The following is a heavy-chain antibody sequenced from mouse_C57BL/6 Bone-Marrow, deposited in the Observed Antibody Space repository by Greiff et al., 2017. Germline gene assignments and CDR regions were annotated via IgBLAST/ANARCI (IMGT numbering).Heavy chain of an antibody. CDR1: GYTFTSYW. CDR3: ARSLYYGSSYPYYAMDY. Sequence: QVQLQQPGAELVKPGASVKMSCKASGYTFTSYWITWVKQRPGQGLEWIGDIYPGSGSTNYNEKFKSKATLTVDTSSSPAYMQLSSLTSEDSAVYYCARSLYYGSSYPYYAMDYWGQGTSVTVSS. CDR2: IYPGSGST. V-gene: IGHV1-55*01. D-gene: IGHD1-1*01. J-gene: IGHJ4*01.